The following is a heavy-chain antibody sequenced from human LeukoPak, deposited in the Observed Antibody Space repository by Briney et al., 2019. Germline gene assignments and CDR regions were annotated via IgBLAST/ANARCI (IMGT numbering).Heavy chain of an antibody. CDR1: GFSISSKY. D-gene: IGHD6-19*01. V-gene: IGHV3-53*05. J-gene: IGHJ4*02. CDR3: AREKLQSSLDY. Sequence: GGSLRLSCAASGFSISSKYMSWIRQAPGKGLEWVSVIFSGGSIYYADSVKGRFTISRDNSKNTLYLQMNSLRGEDTALYYCAREKLQSSLDYWGQGTLVTVSS. CDR2: IFSGGSI.